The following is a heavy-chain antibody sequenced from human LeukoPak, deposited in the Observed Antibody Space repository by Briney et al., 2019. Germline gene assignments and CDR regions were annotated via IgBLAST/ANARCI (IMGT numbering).Heavy chain of an antibody. J-gene: IGHJ6*03. V-gene: IGHV4-39*01. CDR2: IYYSGST. CDR3: ARHSYEYYDFWSGYSTGNYYYMDV. Sequence: PSETLSLTCTVSGGSISSSSYYWGWIRQPPGKGLEWIGSIYYSGSTYYNPSPKSRVTISVDTSKNQFSLKLSSVTAADTAVYYCARHSYEYYDFWSGYSTGNYYYMDVWGKGTTVTVSS. D-gene: IGHD3-3*01. CDR1: GGSISSSSYY.